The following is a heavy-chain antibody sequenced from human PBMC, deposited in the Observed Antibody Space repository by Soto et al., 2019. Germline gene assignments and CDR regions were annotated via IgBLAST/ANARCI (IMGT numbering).Heavy chain of an antibody. V-gene: IGHV3-33*01. CDR1: GFTFSSYG. CDR2: IWYDGSNK. CDR3: ARDSASKAAADYERPYYYYMDV. D-gene: IGHD6-13*01. Sequence: QVQLVESGGGVVQPGRSLRLSCAASGFTFSSYGMHWVRQAPGKGLEWVAVIWYDGSNKYYADPVKGRFTSSRDHSKNTLYLEMTSLRAEETGVYYCARDSASKAAADYERPYYYYMDVWGKGTTVTVSS. J-gene: IGHJ6*03.